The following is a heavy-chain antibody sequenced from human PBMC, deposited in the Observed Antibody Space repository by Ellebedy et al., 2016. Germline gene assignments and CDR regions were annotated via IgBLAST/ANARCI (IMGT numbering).Heavy chain of an antibody. CDR3: ARGRGSYYSAFDI. V-gene: IGHV4-38-2*02. D-gene: IGHD1-26*01. Sequence: SETLSLTCTVSGYPISSNYYWGWIRQPPGKGLEWIGSIYHSGSTYYNPPLKSRVTISIDTSKNQFSLKLTSVTAADTAVYYCARGRGSYYSAFDIWGQGTMVTVSS. CDR1: GYPISSNYY. CDR2: IYHSGST. J-gene: IGHJ3*02.